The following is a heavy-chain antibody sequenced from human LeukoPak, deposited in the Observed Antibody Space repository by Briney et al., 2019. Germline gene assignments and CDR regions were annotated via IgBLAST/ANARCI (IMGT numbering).Heavy chain of an antibody. CDR2: ISGNGVST. Sequence: GGSLRLSCAASGFTFSGSWMHWVRQAPGKGLVWVSTISGNGVSTYYANSVKGRFTISRDNSKNTLWLQMNSLRAEDTALYYCAKPQYDSSWYYFDYWGQGTLVTVSS. V-gene: IGHV3-23*01. D-gene: IGHD6-13*01. CDR3: AKPQYDSSWYYFDY. CDR1: GFTFSGSW. J-gene: IGHJ4*02.